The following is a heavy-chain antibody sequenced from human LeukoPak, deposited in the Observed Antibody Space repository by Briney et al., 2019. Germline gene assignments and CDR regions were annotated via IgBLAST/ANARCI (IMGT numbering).Heavy chain of an antibody. Sequence: PGGSLRLSCAASGFTFSSYGMHWVRQAPGKGLEWVAVIWSDGSNKYYADSVKGRFTISRDNSKNTLYLQMNSLRAEHTAVHYYAREKLCVGLLPRSKHHHVMDVWLKGNTL. CDR3: AREKLCVGLLPRSKHHHVMDV. J-gene: IGHJ6*04. D-gene: IGHD5-18*01. CDR2: IWSDGSNK. CDR1: GFTFSSYG. V-gene: IGHV3-33*01.